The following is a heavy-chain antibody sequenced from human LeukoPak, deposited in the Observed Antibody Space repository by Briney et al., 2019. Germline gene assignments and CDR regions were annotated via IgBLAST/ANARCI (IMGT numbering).Heavy chain of an antibody. CDR1: GGSISSRSFY. Sequence: SETLSHTCTVSGGSISSRSFYWGWIRQPPGKGLEWIGSIYYSGSTYYNPSLKSRLSMSVDTSKNQFSLNLNSVTAADTAVYYCAHLAKIAVAGTYFDYWGLGALVTVSS. CDR3: AHLAKIAVAGTYFDY. V-gene: IGHV4-39*01. CDR2: IYYSGST. D-gene: IGHD6-13*01. J-gene: IGHJ4*02.